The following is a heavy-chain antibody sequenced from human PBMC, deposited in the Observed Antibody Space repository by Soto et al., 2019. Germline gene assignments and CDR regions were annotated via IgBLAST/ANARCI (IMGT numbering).Heavy chain of an antibody. D-gene: IGHD3-16*02. J-gene: IGHJ6*03. V-gene: IGHV3-11*01. CDR3: ARHFLPAVQRPSSIWGSFRSSDSYYYMDV. Sequence: QVQLVESGGGLVKPGGSLRLSCAAAGFTFSDYYMSWIRQAPGKGLEWVSNISSSGTTIYYADSVKGRFTISRDNAKNALYLQMTSLRAEDTAVYYCARHFLPAVQRPSSIWGSFRSSDSYYYMDVWGKGTTVTVSS. CDR2: ISSSGTTI. CDR1: GFTFSDYY.